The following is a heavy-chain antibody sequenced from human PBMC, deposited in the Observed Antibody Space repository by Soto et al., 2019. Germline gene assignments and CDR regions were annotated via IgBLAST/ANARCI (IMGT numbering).Heavy chain of an antibody. CDR1: GFSISSGFY. V-gene: IGHV4-38-2*02. J-gene: IGHJ4*02. CDR3: ARGMNPQDY. D-gene: IGHD6-13*01. CDR2: IYHSGTT. Sequence: LSENLSLTCNVSGFSISSGFYWGWVRQPPGKGLEWIGAIYHSGTTYFNPSLKSRVTMAIDTSKNQFSLSLASVAAADTAMYYCARGMNPQDYWGQGTLVTVSS.